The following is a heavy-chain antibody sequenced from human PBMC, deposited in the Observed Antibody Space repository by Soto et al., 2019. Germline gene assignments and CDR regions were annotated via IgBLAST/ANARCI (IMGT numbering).Heavy chain of an antibody. D-gene: IGHD6-13*01. CDR1: GGSISTYY. J-gene: IGHJ6*02. CDR2: VYTCGGT. Sequence: SETLSLTCTFSGGSISTYYWSWIRQPAGKGLEWIGRVYTCGGTNYNPSLKSRVTMSRDTSKKQFFLSLSSVTAADTAVYYCARGAAAGVDYGMDLWGQGTTVTVSS. CDR3: ARGAAAGVDYGMDL. V-gene: IGHV4-4*07.